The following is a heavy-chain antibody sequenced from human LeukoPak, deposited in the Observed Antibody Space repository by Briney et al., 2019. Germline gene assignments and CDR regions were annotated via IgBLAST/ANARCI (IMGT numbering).Heavy chain of an antibody. CDR1: GGSISSSSYY. J-gene: IGHJ5*02. D-gene: IGHD6-19*01. CDR3: ARHLLAVAGGWFDP. CDR2: IYYSGST. Sequence: SETLSLTCTVSGGSISSSSYYWGWIRQPPGKGLEWIGSIYYSGSTYYNLSLKSRVTISVDTSKNQFSLKLSSVTAADTAVYYCARHLLAVAGGWFDPWGQGTLVTVSS. V-gene: IGHV4-39*01.